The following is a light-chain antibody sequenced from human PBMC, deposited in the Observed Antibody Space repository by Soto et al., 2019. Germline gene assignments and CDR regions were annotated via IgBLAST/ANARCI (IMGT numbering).Light chain of an antibody. V-gene: IGKV1-9*01. J-gene: IGKJ2*01. CDR2: AAS. CDR3: QQYYGSPYT. CDR1: QGISSY. Sequence: IQLTQSPSSLSASVGDRVTITCRASQGISSYLAWYQQKPGKAPKLLIYAASTLQSGVSSRFSGSGSGTDFTLTISSLQPEDFATYYCQQYYGSPYTFGQGTKVEI.